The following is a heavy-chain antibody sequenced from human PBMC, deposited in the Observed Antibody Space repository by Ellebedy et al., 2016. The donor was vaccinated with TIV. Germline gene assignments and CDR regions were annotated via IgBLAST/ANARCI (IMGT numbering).Heavy chain of an antibody. CDR3: ARDTRFIEHQHNWFDP. CDR2: ISSSGTAI. V-gene: IGHV3-11*01. J-gene: IGHJ5*02. Sequence: GESLKISCAASGFIFSDYYMSWIRQAPGKGLEWVSYISSSGTAIYYADSVKGRFTISRDNAKNSLYLQMNSLRADDTAIYYCARDTRFIEHQHNWFDPWGRGTLVTVSS. CDR1: GFIFSDYY. D-gene: IGHD1-26*01.